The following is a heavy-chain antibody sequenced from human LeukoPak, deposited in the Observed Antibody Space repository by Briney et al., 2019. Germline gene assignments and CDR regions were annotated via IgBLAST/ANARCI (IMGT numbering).Heavy chain of an antibody. V-gene: IGHV1-8*01. D-gene: IGHD3-16*01. CDR1: GYTFTSYD. J-gene: IGHJ3*02. CDR3: ARLGSSWARDDAFDI. Sequence: ASVKVSCKASGYTFTSYDINWVRQAPGQGLEWMGWINPNSGNTDYAQKFQGRVTMTRNTSISTAYMELSSLRSEDTAVYYCARLGSSWARDDAFDIWGQGTMVTVSS. CDR2: INPNSGNT.